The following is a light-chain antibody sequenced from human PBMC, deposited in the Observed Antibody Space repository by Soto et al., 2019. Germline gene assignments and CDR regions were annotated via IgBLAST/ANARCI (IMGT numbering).Light chain of an antibody. CDR1: SSDVGGHNY. J-gene: IGLJ1*01. CDR3: SSYTSRSTYV. CDR2: EVS. V-gene: IGLV2-14*01. Sequence: QSALTQPASVSGSPGQSITISCTGTSSDVGGHNYVSWYQQHPGRAPKLMIYEVSNRPSGVSNRFSGSKSGNTASLTISGLQPEDEADYYCSSYTSRSTYVFGTGTKLTVL.